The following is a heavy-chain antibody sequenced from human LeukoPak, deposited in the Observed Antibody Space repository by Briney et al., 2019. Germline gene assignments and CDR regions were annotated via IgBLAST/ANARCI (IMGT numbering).Heavy chain of an antibody. CDR2: ISGSGGST. D-gene: IGHD6-19*01. CDR1: GFTFSSYA. Sequence: PGGSLRLSCAASGFTFSSYAMSWGRHAPGKGLEWVSAISGSGGSTYYADSVKGRFTISRDNSKNTLYLQMNSLRAEDTAVYYCAKDWLSSGWYYFDYWGQGTLVTVSS. V-gene: IGHV3-23*01. J-gene: IGHJ4*02. CDR3: AKDWLSSGWYYFDY.